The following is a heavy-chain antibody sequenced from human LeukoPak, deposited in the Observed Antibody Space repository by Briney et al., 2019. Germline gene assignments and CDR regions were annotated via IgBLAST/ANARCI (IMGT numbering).Heavy chain of an antibody. CDR2: IYYTGNT. J-gene: IGHJ4*02. V-gene: IGHV4-39*01. D-gene: IGHD6-13*01. CDR1: GGSISSNTYY. Sequence: SETLSLTCTVSGGSISSNTYYWGWIRQPPGKGLEWIGSIYYTGNTFYNPSLKSRVTISADTSKNQFSLKLSSVTAADTAVYYCARHTAAAALDYWGQGTLVTVSS. CDR3: ARHTAAAALDY.